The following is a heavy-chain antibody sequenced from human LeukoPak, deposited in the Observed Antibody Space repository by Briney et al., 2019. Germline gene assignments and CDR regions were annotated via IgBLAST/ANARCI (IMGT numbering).Heavy chain of an antibody. Sequence: PGGSLRLSCFASGFPFSDYLLTWVRQAPGKGLEWVSAVSGSGVSTYYADSVKGRFSISRDNSKNTLYLQMNGLRAEDTAVYYCAKDRSDYGGYPPGAFDIWGQGTMVTVSS. CDR2: VSGSGVST. CDR1: GFPFSDYL. D-gene: IGHD4-17*01. V-gene: IGHV3-23*01. J-gene: IGHJ3*02. CDR3: AKDRSDYGGYPPGAFDI.